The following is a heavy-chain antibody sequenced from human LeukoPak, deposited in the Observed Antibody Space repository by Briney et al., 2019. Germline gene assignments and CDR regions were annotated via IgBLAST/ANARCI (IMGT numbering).Heavy chain of an antibody. CDR1: GFTFGDYA. Sequence: GGSLRLSCTASGFTFGDYAMSWFRQAPGKGLEWVGLIRSKTYGGTTEYAASVKGRFTISRDDSKSTTYLQMNSLKTEDTAVYYCTRLSSIAVAGTGDYWGQGTLVTVSS. CDR3: TRLSSIAVAGTGDY. J-gene: IGHJ4*02. CDR2: IRSKTYGGTT. V-gene: IGHV3-49*03. D-gene: IGHD6-19*01.